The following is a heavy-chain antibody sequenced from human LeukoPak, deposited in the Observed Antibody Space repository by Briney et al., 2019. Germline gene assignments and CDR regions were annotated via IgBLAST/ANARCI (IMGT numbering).Heavy chain of an antibody. Sequence: ASVKVPCKASGYTFTSYDINWVRQATGQGLEWMGWMNPNSGNTGYAQKFQGRVTMTRNTSISTAYMELSSLRSEDTAVYYCARVSGSGLYYPFDYWGQGALVTVSS. D-gene: IGHD2-15*01. V-gene: IGHV1-8*01. CDR2: MNPNSGNT. CDR1: GYTFTSYD. CDR3: ARVSGSGLYYPFDY. J-gene: IGHJ4*02.